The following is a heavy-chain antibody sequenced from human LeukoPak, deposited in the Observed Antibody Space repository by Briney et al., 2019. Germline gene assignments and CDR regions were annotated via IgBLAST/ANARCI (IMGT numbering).Heavy chain of an antibody. Sequence: SQTLPLTFAISGYSVSNNSAPWIWIRHSPARGLEWLGSKYYRSKRYKDDAVSVKSQITINPDTSKNQSSLQLNSVTPEDTAVYYCAREPLYDSSGYYYFDYWGQGTLVTVSS. CDR1: GYSVSNNSAP. J-gene: IGHJ4*02. CDR2: KYYRSKRYK. CDR3: AREPLYDSSGYYYFDY. V-gene: IGHV6-1*01. D-gene: IGHD3-22*01.